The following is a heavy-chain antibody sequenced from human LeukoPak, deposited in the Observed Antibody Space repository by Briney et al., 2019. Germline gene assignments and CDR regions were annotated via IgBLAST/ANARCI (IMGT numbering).Heavy chain of an antibody. J-gene: IGHJ4*02. Sequence: GESLKISCKGSGYSFTSYRIGWVRQMPGKGLEWMGIIYPGDSDTRYSPSFQGQVTISADKSISTAYLQWSSLKASDTAMYYCARRNHYDSSVYYVSGSEFDYWGQGTLVTVSS. V-gene: IGHV5-51*01. CDR1: GYSFTSYR. CDR2: IYPGDSDT. D-gene: IGHD3-22*01. CDR3: ARRNHYDSSVYYVSGSEFDY.